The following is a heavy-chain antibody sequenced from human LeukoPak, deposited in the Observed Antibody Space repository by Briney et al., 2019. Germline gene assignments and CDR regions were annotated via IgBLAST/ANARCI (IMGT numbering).Heavy chain of an antibody. CDR3: ARLTTVTTNWFDP. J-gene: IGHJ5*02. Sequence: GGSLSPSCAAARFTFSSYSMNWVRQAPGKGLEWVSYISSGSSTIYYADSVKGRFTISRDNAKNSLYLQMNTLRDEDTAVYYCARLTTVTTNWFDPWGQGTLVTVSS. CDR2: ISSGSSTI. V-gene: IGHV3-48*02. CDR1: RFTFSSYS. D-gene: IGHD4-17*01.